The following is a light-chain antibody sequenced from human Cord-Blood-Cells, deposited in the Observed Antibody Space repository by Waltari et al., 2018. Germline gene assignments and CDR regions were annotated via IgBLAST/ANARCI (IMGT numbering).Light chain of an antibody. CDR1: SSDVGSYNL. CDR2: EVS. J-gene: IGLJ3*02. Sequence: QSALTQPASVSGSPGQSITISCTGTSSDVGSYNLVSWYQQHPGKAPKLMIYEVSQRPPGVSNRFSGSKSGNTASLTISGLQAEDEADYYCCSYAGSRVFGGGTKLTVL. V-gene: IGLV2-23*02. CDR3: CSYAGSRV.